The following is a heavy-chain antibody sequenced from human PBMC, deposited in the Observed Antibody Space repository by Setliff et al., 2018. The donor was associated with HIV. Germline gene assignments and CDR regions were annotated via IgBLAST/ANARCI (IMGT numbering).Heavy chain of an antibody. J-gene: IGHJ4*02. CDR2: INLNSGGT. CDR1: GYSFTDHY. Sequence: ASVKVSCKASGYSFTDHYMHWVRQAPGQGLEWMGRINLNSGGTTYAQRFQGRVTMTWDTSVSTAYMELSRLRSDDTAVYYCARRDPAALSPFDCWGQGTLVTVSS. CDR3: ARRDPAALSPFDC. D-gene: IGHD2-15*01. V-gene: IGHV1-2*06.